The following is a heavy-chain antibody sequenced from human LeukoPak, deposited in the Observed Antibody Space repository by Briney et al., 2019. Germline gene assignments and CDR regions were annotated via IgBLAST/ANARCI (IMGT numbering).Heavy chain of an antibody. CDR3: TRLNSGSSEEAPDYYYHVLDV. Sequence: PGGSLRLSCAASGFTFSGYAIHWVRQVSGKGLEWVGRIRSKANNYATAYAASVKGRFTISRDDSKNTAYLQMNSLKTEDTAVYYCTRLNSGSSEEAPDYYYHVLDVWGQGTTVTVSS. V-gene: IGHV3-73*01. CDR2: IRSKANNYAT. J-gene: IGHJ6*02. D-gene: IGHD1-26*01. CDR1: GFTFSGYA.